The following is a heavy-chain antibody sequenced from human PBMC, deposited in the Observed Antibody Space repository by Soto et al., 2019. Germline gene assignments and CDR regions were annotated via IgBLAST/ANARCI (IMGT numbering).Heavy chain of an antibody. J-gene: IGHJ6*02. CDR1: GGSISNYY. D-gene: IGHD6-13*01. CDR3: ARDRTIVAAGGTHYYHGMDV. V-gene: IGHV4-59*01. CDR2: IYYDGST. Sequence: SETLSLTCSVSGGSISNYYWSWIRQSPGKGLEWIGYIYYDGSTNYNPSLKSRITISVDTSKNQFSLKLRSVTATDTAVYFCARDRTIVAAGGTHYYHGMDVWGQGTTVTVSS.